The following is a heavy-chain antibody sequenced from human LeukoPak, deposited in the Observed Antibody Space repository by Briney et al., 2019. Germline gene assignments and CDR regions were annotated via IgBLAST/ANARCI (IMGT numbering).Heavy chain of an antibody. CDR1: GFTISDYW. D-gene: IGHD3-16*01. CDR2: IKQDGVEK. J-gene: IGHJ5*02. Sequence: GGSLRLSCAASGFTISDYWMTWVRQAPGKGLEWVANIKQDGVEKSYVDSVKGRFTISRDNANNSIFLQMNSLRVEDTAIYYCARDGGTDWYDPWGQGTLVSVSS. CDR3: ARDGGTDWYDP. V-gene: IGHV3-7*01.